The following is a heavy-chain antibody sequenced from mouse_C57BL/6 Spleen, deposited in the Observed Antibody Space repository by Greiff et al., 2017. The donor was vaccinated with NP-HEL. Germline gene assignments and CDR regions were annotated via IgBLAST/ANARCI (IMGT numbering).Heavy chain of an antibody. J-gene: IGHJ1*03. V-gene: IGHV1-26*01. D-gene: IGHD4-1*01. CDR3: APDWDGNFDV. CDR2: INPNNGGT. Sequence: EVQLQQSGPELVKPGASVKISCKASGYTFTDYYMNWVKQSHGKSLEWIGDINPNNGGTSYNQKFKGKATLTVDKASSTAYLELRSLTSEDSAVYYGAPDWDGNFDVWGTGTTVTVAS. CDR1: GYTFTDYY.